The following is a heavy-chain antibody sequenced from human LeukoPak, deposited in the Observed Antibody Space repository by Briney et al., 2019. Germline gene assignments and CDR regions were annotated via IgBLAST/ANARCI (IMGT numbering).Heavy chain of an antibody. D-gene: IGHD3-16*02. V-gene: IGHV4-39*01. CDR1: GGSISSSSYY. CDR3: ARLGGDDDYVWGNYRSPYYFDY. Sequence: PSETLSLTCTVSGGSISSSSYYWGWIRQPPGKGLEWIGSIYYSGSTYCNPSLKSRVTISVDTSKNQFSLKLSSVTAADTAVYYCARLGGDDDYVWGNYRSPYYFDYWGQGTLVTVSS. CDR2: IYYSGST. J-gene: IGHJ4*02.